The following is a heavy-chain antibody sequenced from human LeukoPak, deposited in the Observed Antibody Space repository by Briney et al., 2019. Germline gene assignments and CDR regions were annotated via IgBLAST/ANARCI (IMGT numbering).Heavy chain of an antibody. CDR3: ARTTEGGYTYDYFYYFYMGV. Sequence: PSETLSLTCTLSGGSISSYYWSCIRQPPGKRLERIVYIYYSGSTNYKPSLTSRVTISVESSKNQLSLKLSSVTAADTAVYYCARTTEGGYTYDYFYYFYMGVWGKGATVTISS. D-gene: IGHD5-18*01. J-gene: IGHJ6*03. CDR2: IYYSGST. V-gene: IGHV4-59*01. CDR1: GGSISSYY.